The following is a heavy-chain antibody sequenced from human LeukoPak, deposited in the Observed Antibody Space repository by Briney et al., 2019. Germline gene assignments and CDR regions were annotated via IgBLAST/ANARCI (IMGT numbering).Heavy chain of an antibody. Sequence: GASVKVSCKASGYTFTGYYMHWVRQAPGQGLEWMGWINPNSGGTNYAQKFQGRVTMTRDTSISTAYMELSRLRSDDTAVYYCARDGNVWQQLAHSGYYFDYWGQGTLVTVSS. CDR3: ARDGNVWQQLAHSGYYFDY. CDR1: GYTFTGYY. D-gene: IGHD6-13*01. V-gene: IGHV1-2*02. CDR2: INPNSGGT. J-gene: IGHJ4*02.